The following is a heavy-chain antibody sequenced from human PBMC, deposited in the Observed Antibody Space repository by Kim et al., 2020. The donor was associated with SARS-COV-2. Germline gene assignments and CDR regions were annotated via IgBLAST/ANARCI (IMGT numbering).Heavy chain of an antibody. J-gene: IGHJ4*02. Sequence: YYADSVKGRFTISREKSKNTRYLQMNNLRAEDTAVYYCARANTYGSGAYDYWGQGTLVTVSS. D-gene: IGHD3-10*01. CDR3: ARANTYGSGAYDY. V-gene: IGHV3-53*01.